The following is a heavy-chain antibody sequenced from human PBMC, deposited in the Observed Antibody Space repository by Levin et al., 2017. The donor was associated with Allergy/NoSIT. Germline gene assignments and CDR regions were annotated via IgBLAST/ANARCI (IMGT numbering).Heavy chain of an antibody. CDR3: ARNRIVVAGGNDYYDGMDV. Sequence: SQTLSLTCTVSGGSVSSGTYYWSWIRQPPGKGLEWIGYINYRGSTKYNPSLKSRVTISVDTSKNEFSLKLSSVTAADTAVYYCARNRIVVAGGNDYYDGMDVWGQGTTVTVSS. D-gene: IGHD6-19*01. CDR2: INYRGST. V-gene: IGHV4-61*01. CDR1: GGSVSSGTYY. J-gene: IGHJ6*02.